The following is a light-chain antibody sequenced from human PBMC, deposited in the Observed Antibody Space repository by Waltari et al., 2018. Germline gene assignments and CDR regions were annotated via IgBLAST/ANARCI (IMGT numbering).Light chain of an antibody. Sequence: DIQMTQSSSSLSASVGDRVTITCRASQSIAKFLNWYQQKPGKAPKLLIYAASYLQSGVPSRFSGSGSGTDFTLTLTGLQPEDFATYYCQQTDSAPRTFGQGTKVEIK. CDR1: QSIAKF. J-gene: IGKJ1*01. CDR3: QQTDSAPRT. CDR2: AAS. V-gene: IGKV1-39*01.